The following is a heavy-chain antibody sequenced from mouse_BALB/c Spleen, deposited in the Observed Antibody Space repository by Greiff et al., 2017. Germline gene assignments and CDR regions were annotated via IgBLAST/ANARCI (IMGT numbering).Heavy chain of an antibody. D-gene: IGHD2-1*01. Sequence: EVKLVESGGGLVQPGGSRKLSCAASGFTFSSFGMHWVRQAPEKGLEWVAYISSGSSTIYYADTVKGRFTISRDNPKNTLFLQMTSLRSEDTAMYYCARSDDNFPWFAYWGQGTLVTVSA. J-gene: IGHJ3*01. CDR1: GFTFSSFG. CDR2: ISSGSSTI. V-gene: IGHV5-17*02. CDR3: ARSDDNFPWFAY.